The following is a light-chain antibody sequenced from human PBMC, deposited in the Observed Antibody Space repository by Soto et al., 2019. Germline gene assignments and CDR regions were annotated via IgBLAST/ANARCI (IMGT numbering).Light chain of an antibody. V-gene: IGKV3-20*01. CDR1: QSITNNY. CDR3: QQYGYLVT. J-gene: IGKJ4*01. Sequence: ILLTQSRGTLSLSPVARDTLPCRASQSITNNYLAWYQQTPGRAHRLLIYGASSRATGIPDRFSGSGSGTDFTLTISRLEPEDFAMYYCQQYGYLVTCGGGTKGDIK. CDR2: GAS.